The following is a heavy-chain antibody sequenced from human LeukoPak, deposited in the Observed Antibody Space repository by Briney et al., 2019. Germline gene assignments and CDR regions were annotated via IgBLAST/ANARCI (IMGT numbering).Heavy chain of an antibody. J-gene: IGHJ4*02. CDR3: ARDKSNYFFDY. D-gene: IGHD4-11*01. V-gene: IGHV3-20*04. CDR2: INWNGGNT. CDR1: GFTFSSYD. Sequence: RTGGSLRLSCAASGFTFSSYDMNWVRQAPGKGLEWVSGINWNGGNTDYADSAKGRFTISRDNAKKSLYLQMNSLRAEDTALYYCARDKSNYFFDYWGQGTLVTVSS.